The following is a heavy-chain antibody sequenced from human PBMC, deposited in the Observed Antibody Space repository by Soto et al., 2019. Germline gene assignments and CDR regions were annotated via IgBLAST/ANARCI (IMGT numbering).Heavy chain of an antibody. CDR2: IYYSGST. V-gene: IGHV4-59*08. D-gene: IGHD6-19*01. Sequence: SETRCLTCTVSGGSISRYYWSGSRQPPGKGLEWIGYIYYSGSTNYNPSLKSRVTISVDTSKNQFSLKLSSVTAADTAVYYCARHESSGWYYFDYWGQGTPVTVSS. J-gene: IGHJ4*02. CDR1: GGSISRYY. CDR3: ARHESSGWYYFDY.